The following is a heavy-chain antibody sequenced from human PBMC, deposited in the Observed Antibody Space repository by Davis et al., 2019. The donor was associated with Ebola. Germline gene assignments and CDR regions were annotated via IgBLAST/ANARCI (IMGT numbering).Heavy chain of an antibody. J-gene: IGHJ4*02. V-gene: IGHV3-7*03. D-gene: IGHD6-19*01. CDR1: GFIVSSSY. Sequence: GESLKISCAASGFIVSSSYMSWVRQAPGKGLEWVANIYQDGSEKYYVDSVKGRFTISRDNAKNSLYLQMNSLRAEDTAVYFCARGVAVGGFYFEYWGQGTLVTVSS. CDR3: ARGVAVGGFYFEY. CDR2: IYQDGSEK.